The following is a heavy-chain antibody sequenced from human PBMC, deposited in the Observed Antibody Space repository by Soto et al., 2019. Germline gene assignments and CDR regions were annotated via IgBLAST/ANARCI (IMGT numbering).Heavy chain of an antibody. CDR3: ARRDRSGFSYWLDT. J-gene: IGHJ5*02. Sequence: SETLSLTCTVSGGSISSGDYYWSWIRQPPGKGLEWIGYIYFSGTTYYNPSLKSRVTISVDTSKNQFSLNLSSVTAADTAVYYCARRDRSGFSYWLDTWGQGTLVTVSS. V-gene: IGHV4-30-4*01. CDR1: GGSISSGDYY. CDR2: IYFSGTT. D-gene: IGHD3-22*01.